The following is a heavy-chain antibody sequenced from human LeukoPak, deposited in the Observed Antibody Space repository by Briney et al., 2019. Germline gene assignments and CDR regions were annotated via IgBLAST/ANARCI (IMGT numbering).Heavy chain of an antibody. CDR2: ISYDGSNK. CDR1: GFTFSSYG. J-gene: IGHJ4*02. Sequence: GGSLRPSCAAPGFTFSSYGMHWVRQAPGKGLEGVAVISYDGSNKYYADSVKGRFTISRDNSKNTLYLQMNSLRAEDTAVYYCAKDQCSSTSCYLVYWGQGTLVTVSS. V-gene: IGHV3-30*18. CDR3: AKDQCSSTSCYLVY. D-gene: IGHD2-2*01.